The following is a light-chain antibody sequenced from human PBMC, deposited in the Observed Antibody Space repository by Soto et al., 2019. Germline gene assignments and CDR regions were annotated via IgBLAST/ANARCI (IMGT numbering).Light chain of an antibody. Sequence: DIQMTQFPSTLSASVGDRVTITCRASQSISSWLAWYQQKPGKAPKLLIYKASSLESGVPSRFSGSGSGTKFTLTISSLQPDDFATYYCQQYNSYSLFGQGTKVDIK. V-gene: IGKV1-5*03. CDR2: KAS. CDR3: QQYNSYSL. CDR1: QSISSW. J-gene: IGKJ1*01.